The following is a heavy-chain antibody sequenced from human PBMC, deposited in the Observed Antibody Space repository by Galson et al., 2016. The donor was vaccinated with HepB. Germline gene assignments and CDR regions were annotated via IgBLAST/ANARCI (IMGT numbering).Heavy chain of an antibody. V-gene: IGHV5-51*03. CDR2: IYPGDSET. J-gene: IGHJ4*02. CDR1: GDSFTNYL. Sequence: QSGAEVKKPGESLRISCKGSGDSFTNYLIGWVRQMPGEGLEWMGIIYPGDSETTYSPSFQGQVTISADKSINTAYLQWSSLKASDTAMYYCARPGLMTTVTFFDFWGQGTWVTVSS. D-gene: IGHD4-17*01. CDR3: ARPGLMTTVTFFDF.